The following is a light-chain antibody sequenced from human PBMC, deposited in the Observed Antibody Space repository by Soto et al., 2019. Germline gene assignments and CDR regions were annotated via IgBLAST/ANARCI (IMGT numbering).Light chain of an antibody. CDR1: QSVRSSY. J-gene: IGKJ2*01. V-gene: IGKV3-20*01. CDR3: QQYGTAPPT. Sequence: EIVLTQSPGTLSLSPGEGATLSCRASQSVRSSYLAWYRQNPGQAPRLLIYGASSRATGIPDRFSGSGSGTDFTLTISRLEPEDFAVYYCQQYGTAPPTFGQGTKLEIK. CDR2: GAS.